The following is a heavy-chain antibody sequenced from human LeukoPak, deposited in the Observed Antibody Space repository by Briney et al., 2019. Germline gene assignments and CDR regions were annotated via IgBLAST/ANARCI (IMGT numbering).Heavy chain of an antibody. CDR3: ARARGNYYYGMDV. Sequence: PGGSLRLSCAASGFTVSSNYMSWVRQAPGEGLEWVSVIYSGGSTYYADSVKGRFTISRDNSKNTLYLQMNSLRAEDTAVYYCARARGNYYYGMDVWGQGTTVTVSS. CDR1: GFTVSSNY. V-gene: IGHV3-53*01. CDR2: IYSGGST. J-gene: IGHJ6*02.